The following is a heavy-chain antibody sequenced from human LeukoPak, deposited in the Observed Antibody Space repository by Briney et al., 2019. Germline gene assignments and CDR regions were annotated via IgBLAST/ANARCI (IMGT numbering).Heavy chain of an antibody. D-gene: IGHD3-3*01. CDR3: ARDYPTFGVVSMFDY. J-gene: IGHJ4*02. CDR2: ITSSGGST. V-gene: IGHV3-23*01. CDR1: GFTFSSYA. Sequence: GGSLRLSCAGSGFTFSSYAMSWVRQAPGKGLEWVLAITSSGGSTYYADSVKGRFTISRDNSKSTLYLQMNSLRAEDTAVYYCARDYPTFGVVSMFDYWDQGTLVSVS.